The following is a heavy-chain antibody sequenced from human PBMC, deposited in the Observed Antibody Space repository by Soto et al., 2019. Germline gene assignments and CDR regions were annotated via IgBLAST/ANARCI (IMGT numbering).Heavy chain of an antibody. CDR1: GGTSSSYA. D-gene: IGHD2-2*01. Sequence: SVKVSCKASGGTSSSYAISWVRQAPGQGLEWMGGIIPIFGTANYAQKFQGRVTITADESTSTAYMELSSLRSEDTAVYYCARLAVVVPAATGPYYYYGMDVWGQGTTVTVSS. CDR2: IIPIFGTA. CDR3: ARLAVVVPAATGPYYYYGMDV. V-gene: IGHV1-69*13. J-gene: IGHJ6*02.